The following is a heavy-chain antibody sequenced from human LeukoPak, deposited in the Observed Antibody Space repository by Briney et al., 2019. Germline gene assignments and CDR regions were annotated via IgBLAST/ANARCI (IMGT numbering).Heavy chain of an antibody. CDR2: IYYSGST. V-gene: IGHV4-39*01. D-gene: IGHD6-6*01. J-gene: IGHJ4*02. CDR1: GGSISSSSYY. CDR3: ARGRIYSSSSFYRFDY. Sequence: SETLSLTCTVSGGSISSSSYYWGWIRQPPGKGLEWTGSIYYSGSTYYNPSLKSRVTISVDTSKNQFSLKLSSVTAADTAVYYCARGRIYSSSSFYRFDYWGQGTLVTVSS.